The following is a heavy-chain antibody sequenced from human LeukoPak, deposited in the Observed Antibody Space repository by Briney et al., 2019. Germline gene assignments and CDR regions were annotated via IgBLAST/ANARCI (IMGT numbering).Heavy chain of an antibody. J-gene: IGHJ6*03. V-gene: IGHV3-21*01. D-gene: IGHD5-12*01. Sequence: GGSLRLSCAASGFTFSSYSMNWVRQAPGKGLEWVSSISSSSSYIYYADSVKGRFTISRDNAKNSLYLQMNSLRAEDTAVYYCARVWSGYDLYYYYMDVWGKGTTVTVSS. CDR3: ARVWSGYDLYYYYMDV. CDR2: ISSSSSYI. CDR1: GFTFSSYS.